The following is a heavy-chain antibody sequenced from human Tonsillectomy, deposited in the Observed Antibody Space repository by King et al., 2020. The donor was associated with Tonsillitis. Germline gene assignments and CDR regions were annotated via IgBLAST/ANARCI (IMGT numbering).Heavy chain of an antibody. CDR2: INSKVHNYAL. D-gene: IGHD2-15*01. Sequence: VQLVESGGDLVQSGGSLKLSCAASGFTFSGSTVHWVRQASGKGLEWVAHINSKVHNYALAYDASVKGRFTISRDDSKNTAYLQMNSLKPEDTAIYYCTRHVEGIVRGFDPWGQGTLVTVSS. CDR1: GFTFSGST. CDR3: TRHVEGIVRGFDP. V-gene: IGHV3-73*01. J-gene: IGHJ5*02.